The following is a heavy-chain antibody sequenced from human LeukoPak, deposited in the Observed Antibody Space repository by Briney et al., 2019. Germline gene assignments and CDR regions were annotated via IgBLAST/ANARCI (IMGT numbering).Heavy chain of an antibody. J-gene: IGHJ4*02. V-gene: IGHV4-59*01. CDR2: IYFSGST. CDR3: ARTSHPHGSSWLFDY. D-gene: IGHD6-13*01. Sequence: SETLSLTCTVSGGSISSYYWSWIRQPPGKGLEWIGYIYFSGSTNYNPSLKSRVTISVDTSRNQFSLQLSSVTAADTAVYYRARTSHPHGSSWLFDYWGQGTLATVSS. CDR1: GGSISSYY.